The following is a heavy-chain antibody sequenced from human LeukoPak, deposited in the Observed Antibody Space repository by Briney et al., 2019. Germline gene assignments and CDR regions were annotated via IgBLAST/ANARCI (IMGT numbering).Heavy chain of an antibody. J-gene: IGHJ1*01. V-gene: IGHV4-39*01. Sequence: SETLSLTCTVSGGSISRSTHYWGWIRQPPGKGLEWIGSIYYSGNTYYNPSLKSRVTVSVDTSKNQFSLKLTSVTAADTAVYYCARQGDCGGGSCYSSEFFHHWGQGTLATVSS. CDR3: ARQGDCGGGSCYSSEFFHH. D-gene: IGHD2-15*01. CDR1: GGSISRSTHY. CDR2: IYYSGNT.